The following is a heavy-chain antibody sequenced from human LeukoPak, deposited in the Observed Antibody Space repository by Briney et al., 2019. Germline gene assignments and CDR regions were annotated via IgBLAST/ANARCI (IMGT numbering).Heavy chain of an antibody. D-gene: IGHD6-19*01. CDR3: TMTGIAVAVTGY. CDR2: IRSKANSYAT. Sequence: PGGSLRLSCAASGFTFSGSTMHWVRQASGKGLEWVGRIRSKANSYATAYAASVKGRFTISRDDSKNTAYLQMNSLKTKDTAVYYCTMTGIAVAVTGYWGQGTLVTVSS. J-gene: IGHJ4*02. V-gene: IGHV3-73*01. CDR1: GFTFSGST.